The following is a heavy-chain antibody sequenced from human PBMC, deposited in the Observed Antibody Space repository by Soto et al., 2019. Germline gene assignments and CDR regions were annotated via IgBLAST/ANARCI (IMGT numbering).Heavy chain of an antibody. J-gene: IGHJ4*02. CDR2: ICYSGST. V-gene: IGHV4-39*01. CDR3: ASPPPGYGPAATGDC. Sequence: QLQLQESGPGLVKPSETLSLTCTVSGGSISSSSYYWGWIRQPPGKGLEWIGSICYSGSTYYNPSLKSRVTIYIDTSKNQFSLKLSSVTAADTAVYYCASPPPGYGPAATGDCWGQGTLVTVSS. D-gene: IGHD2-15*01. CDR1: GGSISSSSYY.